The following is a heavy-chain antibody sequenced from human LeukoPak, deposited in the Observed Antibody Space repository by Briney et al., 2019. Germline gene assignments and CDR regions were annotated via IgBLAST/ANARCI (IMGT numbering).Heavy chain of an antibody. V-gene: IGHV5-51*01. CDR3: ARQSRRGWSIDY. CDR2: IYPVDSDT. Sequence: GASLQISCKGSGSIFTSYWIGWVRPLPGKGLEWMGIIYPVDSDTRYSPSFQGQVTISADRSISTAYLQWSSLKASDTAMYYCARQSRRGWSIDYWGQGTLVTVSS. D-gene: IGHD6-19*01. J-gene: IGHJ4*02. CDR1: GSIFTSYW.